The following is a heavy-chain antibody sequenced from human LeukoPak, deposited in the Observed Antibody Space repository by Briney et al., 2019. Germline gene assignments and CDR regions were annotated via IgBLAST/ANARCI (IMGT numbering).Heavy chain of an antibody. Sequence: PSETLSLTCTVSGGSISNYHWSWIRQPAGKGLEWIGQIHTSGSTNYNPPLKSRVSMSIDTTEDQVSLTIRSVTAADTAFYYCATRDISSGWSFDYWGQGTLVTVSS. V-gene: IGHV4-4*07. CDR3: ATRDISSGWSFDY. CDR1: GGSISNYH. D-gene: IGHD6-19*01. CDR2: IHTSGST. J-gene: IGHJ4*02.